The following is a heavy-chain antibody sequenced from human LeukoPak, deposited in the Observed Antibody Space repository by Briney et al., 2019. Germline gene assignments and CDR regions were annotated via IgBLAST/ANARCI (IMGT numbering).Heavy chain of an antibody. D-gene: IGHD3-10*01. CDR2: IKRKTDRGTT. J-gene: IGHJ5*02. CDR3: TTEGYYGSGKFDP. V-gene: IGHV3-15*01. Sequence: PGGSLRLSCAASGFTFSNAWMSWVRQAPGKGLEWVGRIKRKTDRGTTDYAAPVTGRFTISRDDSKNTLYLQMNSLKTEDTAVYYCTTEGYYGSGKFDPWGQGTLVTVSS. CDR1: GFTFSNAW.